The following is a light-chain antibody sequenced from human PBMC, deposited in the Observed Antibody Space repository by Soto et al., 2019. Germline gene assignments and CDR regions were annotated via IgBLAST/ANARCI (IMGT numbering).Light chain of an antibody. J-gene: IGKJ2*01. Sequence: EIILTQSPATLSVSPGDTATLSCRASQSRSNKLAWYHQKPGQAPRLFIHTASTRAPGIPARFSGSGSGTLFTLTISSLQSEDFAVYYCQQYEKSPPETFGQGTKLELQ. V-gene: IGKV3-15*01. CDR3: QQYEKSPPET. CDR1: QSRSNK. CDR2: TAS.